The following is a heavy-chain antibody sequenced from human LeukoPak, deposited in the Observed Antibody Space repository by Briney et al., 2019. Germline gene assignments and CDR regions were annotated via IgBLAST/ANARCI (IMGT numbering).Heavy chain of an antibody. CDR3: ARATTTVTTFDY. Sequence: SETLSLTCAVSGGSISSGGYSWSWLRQPPGKGLEWIGYIYHSGSTYYNPSLKSRVTISVARSKNQFSLKLSSVTAADTAVYYWARATTTVTTFDYWGQGTLVTVSS. CDR2: IYHSGST. J-gene: IGHJ4*02. D-gene: IGHD4-17*01. V-gene: IGHV4-30-2*01. CDR1: GGSISSGGYS.